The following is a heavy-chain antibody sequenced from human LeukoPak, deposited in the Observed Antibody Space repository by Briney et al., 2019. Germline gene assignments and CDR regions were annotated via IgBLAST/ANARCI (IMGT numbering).Heavy chain of an antibody. V-gene: IGHV3-74*01. CDR2: INTDGSRT. CDR1: GFTFSNFW. D-gene: IGHD4-17*01. J-gene: IGHJ3*02. Sequence: GGSLRLSCAASGFTFSNFWMHWVRQAPEMGLVWVSRINTDGSRTNSVKGRFTISRDNAKNTLYLQMNSLRAEDTAVYYCASYTVTSDAFDIWGQGTMVTVSS. CDR3: ASYTVTSDAFDI.